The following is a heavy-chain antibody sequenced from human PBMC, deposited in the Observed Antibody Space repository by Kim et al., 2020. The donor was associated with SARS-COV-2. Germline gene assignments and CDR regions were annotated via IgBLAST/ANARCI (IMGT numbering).Heavy chain of an antibody. D-gene: IGHD4-17*01. CDR1: GFTFSSYG. V-gene: IGHV3-33*05. J-gene: IGHJ4*02. CDR3: ARDRRLLNSPDYDDDVDY. CDR2: ISYDGSNI. Sequence: GGSLRLSCAASGFTFSSYGMHWVRQAPGKGLEWVADISYDGSNIYYADSVKGRFTISRDNSKNTLYLQMNSLRAEDTAVYYCARDRRLLNSPDYDDDVDYGGQAPLLTVTT.